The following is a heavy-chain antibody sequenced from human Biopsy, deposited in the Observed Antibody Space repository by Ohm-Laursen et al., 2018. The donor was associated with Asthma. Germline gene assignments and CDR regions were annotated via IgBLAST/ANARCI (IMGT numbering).Heavy chain of an antibody. V-gene: IGHV3-30*03. CDR2: ISKDASTQ. J-gene: IGHJ6*02. CDR1: GFTFSIYD. CDR3: ARAGESDLVGGLDV. D-gene: IGHD2-21*01. Sequence: SLRLSCAASGFTFSIYDIHWVRQAPGKGLEWVGVISKDASTQDYADSVKGRFTISRDNSRNTLYLQKNSLKADDTAVYYCARAGESDLVGGLDVWGQGTTVIVS.